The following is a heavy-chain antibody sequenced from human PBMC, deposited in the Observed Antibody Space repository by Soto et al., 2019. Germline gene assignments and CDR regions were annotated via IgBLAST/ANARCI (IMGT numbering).Heavy chain of an antibody. CDR1: GFTFRSYA. CDR3: ARYIPGVRYYGMDV. D-gene: IGHD2-2*01. J-gene: IGHJ6*02. Sequence: GGSLRLSCGSSGFTFRSYAMKLVRQAPGKGLEWVSLIGESGTPTYYADSVKGRFTISRDNSGNTLFLEMYSLRAEDTAVYYCARYIPGVRYYGMDVWGQGTTVTVSS. V-gene: IGHV3-23*01. CDR2: IGESGTPT.